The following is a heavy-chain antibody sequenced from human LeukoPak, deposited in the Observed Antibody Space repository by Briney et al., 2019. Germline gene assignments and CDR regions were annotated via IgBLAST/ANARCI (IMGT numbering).Heavy chain of an antibody. CDR3: ARCHPTSGGSCYSPYYYYGMDV. CDR1: GGSISSGGYY. Sequence: SETLSLTCTVSGGSISSGGYYWSWIRQHPGKGLEWIGYIYYSGSTYYNPSLKSRVTISVDTSKNQFSLRLSSVTAADTAVYYCARCHPTSGGSCYSPYYYYGMDVWGQGTTVTVSS. J-gene: IGHJ6*02. CDR2: IYYSGST. D-gene: IGHD2-15*01. V-gene: IGHV4-31*03.